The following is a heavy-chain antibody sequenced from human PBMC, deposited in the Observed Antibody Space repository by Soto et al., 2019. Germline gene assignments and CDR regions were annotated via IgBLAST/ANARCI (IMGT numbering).Heavy chain of an antibody. V-gene: IGHV3-30-3*01. J-gene: IGHJ6*02. CDR1: GFTFSTYA. Sequence: QVQLVESGGGVVQPGRSLRLSCAASGFTFSTYAMHWVRQAPGKGLEWVVVILYDGSKKDYADSVKGRFTISRDNSKNTLYLQMNSLRAEDTAVYYCARVNIAWNDVGAMDVWGQGTTVTVSS. D-gene: IGHD1-1*01. CDR2: ILYDGSKK. CDR3: ARVNIAWNDVGAMDV.